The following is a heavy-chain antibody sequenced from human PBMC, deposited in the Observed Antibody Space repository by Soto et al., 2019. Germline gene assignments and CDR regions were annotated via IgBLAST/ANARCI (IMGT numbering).Heavy chain of an antibody. CDR1: GGTFSTNP. J-gene: IGHJ4*02. CDR3: ARRDSGGYYRYFDS. V-gene: IGHV1-69*06. D-gene: IGHD2-21*02. CDR2: TGSGTGPG. Sequence: QVQLVQSGAEVKKPGSSVKVSCKASGGTFSTNPISWVRQAPGQGLEWMGGTGSGTGPGNNAQKFQGRLTITADKSTNTAYMELSRLSSEDTAIYYCARRDSGGYYRYFDSWGQGTLVTVSS.